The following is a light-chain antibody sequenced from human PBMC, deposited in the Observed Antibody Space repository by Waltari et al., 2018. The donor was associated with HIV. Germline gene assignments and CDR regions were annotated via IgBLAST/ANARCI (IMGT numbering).Light chain of an antibody. Sequence: QSVLTQPPSASATPGQWVTISCSGNNSNIGRNYVCWYQHLPGTAPKLLIYRHEQRPAGVPDRFFASKSGTSASLAISGLRSEDEADYHCAAWDDSLGGLWVFGGGTKLTVL. J-gene: IGLJ3*02. V-gene: IGLV1-47*01. CDR2: RHE. CDR1: NSNIGRNY. CDR3: AAWDDSLGGLWV.